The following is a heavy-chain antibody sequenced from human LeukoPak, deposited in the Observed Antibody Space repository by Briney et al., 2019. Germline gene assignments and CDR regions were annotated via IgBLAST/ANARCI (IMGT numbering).Heavy chain of an antibody. D-gene: IGHD6-6*01. Sequence: LRRTCATSGFTFSDYYLSWIRQAPGKGLEWIGEINHSGSTNYNPSLKSRVTISVDTSKNQFSLKLSSVTAADTAVYYCARGNTLEYNFDYWGQGTLVTVSS. CDR2: INHSGST. V-gene: IGHV4-34*01. CDR3: ARGNTLEYNFDY. J-gene: IGHJ4*02. CDR1: GFTFSDYY.